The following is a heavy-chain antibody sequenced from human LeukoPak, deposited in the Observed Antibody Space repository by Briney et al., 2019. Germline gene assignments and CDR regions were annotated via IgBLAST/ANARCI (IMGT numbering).Heavy chain of an antibody. CDR1: GFTFNTYA. J-gene: IGHJ4*02. D-gene: IGHD6-19*01. CDR3: AKDRVAVAGYYFDY. V-gene: IGHV3-23*01. Sequence: PGGSLRLSCAASGFTFNTYAMSWVRQAPGKGLDWVSSISGSGGSRYYTDSVKGRFTISRDNSKKTLYLQMNSLRAEDTAVYYCAKDRVAVAGYYFDYWGQGTLVTVSS. CDR2: ISGSGGSR.